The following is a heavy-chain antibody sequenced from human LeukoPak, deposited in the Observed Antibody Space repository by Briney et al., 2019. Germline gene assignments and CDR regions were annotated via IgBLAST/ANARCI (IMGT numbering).Heavy chain of an antibody. D-gene: IGHD3-22*01. J-gene: IGHJ4*02. CDR2: MNPNSGNT. V-gene: IGHV1-8*01. CDR3: ARAYYYDSSGYYPAGY. Sequence: GASVKVSCKASGYTFTSYDINWVRQATGQGLEWMGWMNPNSGNTGYAQKFQGRVTMTRNTSISTAYMELSSLRSDDTAVYYCARAYYYDSSGYYPAGYWGQGTLVTVSS. CDR1: GYTFTSYD.